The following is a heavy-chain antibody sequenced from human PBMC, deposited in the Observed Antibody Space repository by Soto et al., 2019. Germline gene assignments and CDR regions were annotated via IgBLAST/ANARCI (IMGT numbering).Heavy chain of an antibody. Sequence: EVQLVESAGGLVKPGGSLRLSCVASGFSFNEAWMNWVRQAPGQGLEWVGRIKTSAGGGATNYAAPVQGRFTISRDDSKNTLYRHKNSLRTEDTAIYYCTTGSVEGIWGQGTTVIVSS. CDR1: GFSFNEAW. CDR2: IKTSAGGGAT. V-gene: IGHV3-15*07. CDR3: TTGSVEGI. D-gene: IGHD2-15*01. J-gene: IGHJ6*02.